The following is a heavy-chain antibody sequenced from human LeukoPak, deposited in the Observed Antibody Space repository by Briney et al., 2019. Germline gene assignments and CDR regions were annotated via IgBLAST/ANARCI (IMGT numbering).Heavy chain of an antibody. CDR1: GFTFSSYG. CDR2: ISYDGSNI. CDR3: AKRDAGYYYCMDV. J-gene: IGHJ6*02. D-gene: IGHD6-13*01. Sequence: QPGGSLRLSCAASGFTFSSYGMHWVRQAPGKGQEWVAVISYDGSNIYYADSVKGRFTISRDNSKNTLYLQMNSLRAEDTAVYYCAKRDAGYYYCMDVWGQGTTVTVSS. V-gene: IGHV3-30*18.